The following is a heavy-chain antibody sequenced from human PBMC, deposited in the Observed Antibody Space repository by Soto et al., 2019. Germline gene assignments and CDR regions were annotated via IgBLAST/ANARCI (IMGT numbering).Heavy chain of an antibody. CDR1: GFTFSSYA. CDR3: AKVVGRSSWYEDY. Sequence: GGSLRLSCAASGFTFSSYAMSWVRQAPGKGLEWVSAISGSGGSTYYADSVKGRFTISRDNSKNMLYLQMNSLRAEDTAVYYCAKVVGRSSWYEDYWGQGTLVTVSS. D-gene: IGHD6-13*01. J-gene: IGHJ4*02. CDR2: ISGSGGST. V-gene: IGHV3-23*01.